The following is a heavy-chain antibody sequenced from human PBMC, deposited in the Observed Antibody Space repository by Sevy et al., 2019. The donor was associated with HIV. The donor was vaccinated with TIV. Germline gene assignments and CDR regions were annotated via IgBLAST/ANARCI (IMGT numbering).Heavy chain of an antibody. CDR3: ARGRYDKYVWGSYRPTYFDY. J-gene: IGHJ4*02. CDR2: MTHSENT. D-gene: IGHD3-16*02. CDR1: GGSFSGYY. Sequence: SETLSLTCAVYGGSFSGYYWTFFRQPPGKVLEWIGEMTHSENTNSNPSLKSRVTISVDTSKNQFSLKLTSVTAAVTAVYFCARGRYDKYVWGSYRPTYFDYWGQGSLVTVSS. V-gene: IGHV4-34*01.